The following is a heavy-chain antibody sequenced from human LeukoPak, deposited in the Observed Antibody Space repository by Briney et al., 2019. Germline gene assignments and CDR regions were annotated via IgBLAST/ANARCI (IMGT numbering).Heavy chain of an antibody. Sequence: GESLKISCKGSGYNFTSYWIGWVRQMPGKGLEWMGIIYPGDSDTRYSPSFQGQVTISADKSISTAYLQWSSLKASDTAMYYCARPSRITMVRGIRYYYYGMDVWGQGTTATVSS. V-gene: IGHV5-51*01. J-gene: IGHJ6*02. D-gene: IGHD3-10*01. CDR2: IYPGDSDT. CDR1: GYNFTSYW. CDR3: ARPSRITMVRGIRYYYYGMDV.